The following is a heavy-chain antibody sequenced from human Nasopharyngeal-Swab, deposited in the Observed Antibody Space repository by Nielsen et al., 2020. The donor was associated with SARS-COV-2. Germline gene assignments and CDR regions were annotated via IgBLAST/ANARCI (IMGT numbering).Heavy chain of an antibody. CDR1: GFTLSTYS. Sequence: GESLKISCVASGFTLSTYSMNWVRQAPGKGLEWVSSISSSSGSIFYADSVKGRFTISRDNAKNSLYLQMDSLRVEDTAVYYCARPGRGYYYYYYMDVWGKGTTVTVSS. CDR3: ARPGRGYYYYYYMDV. J-gene: IGHJ6*03. V-gene: IGHV3-21*01. CDR2: ISSSSGSI.